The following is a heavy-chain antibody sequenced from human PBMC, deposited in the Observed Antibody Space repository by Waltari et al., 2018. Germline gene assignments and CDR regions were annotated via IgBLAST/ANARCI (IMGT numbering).Heavy chain of an antibody. CDR3: ARGREIGWFDP. CDR1: GDTFSGYY. D-gene: IGHD3-10*01. CDR2: INPNSGDT. J-gene: IGHJ5*02. Sequence: QVQLVQSGAEVNKPGASVKVSCNASGDTFSGYYMHWVRQAPGQGLEWMGWINPNSGDTNYGQKFQGRVSMTWDTATTTIYLAMIRLRSDDTAVYYCARGREIGWFDPWGQGTLVTVSS. V-gene: IGHV1-2*02.